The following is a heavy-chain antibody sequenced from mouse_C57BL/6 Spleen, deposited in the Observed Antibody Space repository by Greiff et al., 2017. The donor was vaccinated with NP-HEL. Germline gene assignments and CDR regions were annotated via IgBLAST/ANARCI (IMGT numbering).Heavy chain of an antibody. V-gene: IGHV5-16*01. CDR1: GFTFSDYY. CDR3: ARERTYYAMDY. CDR2: INYDGSST. J-gene: IGHJ4*01. Sequence: DVHLVESEGGLVQPGSSMKLSCTASGFTFSDYYMAWVRQVPEKGLEWVANINYDGSSTYYLDSLKSRFIISRDNAKNILYLQMSSLKSEDTATYYCARERTYYAMDYWGQGTSVTVSS.